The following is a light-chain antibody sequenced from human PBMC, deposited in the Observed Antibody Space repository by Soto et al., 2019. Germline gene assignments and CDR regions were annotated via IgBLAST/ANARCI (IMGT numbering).Light chain of an antibody. Sequence: AIQMTQSPSSLSASVGDRVTITCRASQGIRDDLGWYQQKPGKAPKLLIYAASNLQSGVPSRFSGSGSGTDFTLTISRLEPEDFAIYHCQQYGGSPRTFGQGTKLEIK. CDR2: AAS. CDR1: QGIRDD. CDR3: QQYGGSPRT. J-gene: IGKJ2*01. V-gene: IGKV1-6*01.